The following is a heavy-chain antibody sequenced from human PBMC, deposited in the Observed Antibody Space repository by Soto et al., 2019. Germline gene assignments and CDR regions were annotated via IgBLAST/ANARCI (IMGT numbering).Heavy chain of an antibody. Sequence: PSQTLSLTCAISGDSVSSNNAAWSWIRQSPSRGLEWLGRTYYRSKWYNDYALSLKSRITINPDTSGNQFSLQLESVTPEDTAVYYCERDRLGNYYGSGSGFDYWGQGTLVTVSS. CDR3: ERDRLGNYYGSGSGFDY. V-gene: IGHV6-1*01. J-gene: IGHJ4*02. D-gene: IGHD3-10*01. CDR1: GDSVSSNNAA. CDR2: TYYRSKWYN.